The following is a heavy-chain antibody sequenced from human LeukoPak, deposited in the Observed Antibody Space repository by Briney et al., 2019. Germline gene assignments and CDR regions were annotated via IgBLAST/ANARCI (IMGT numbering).Heavy chain of an antibody. J-gene: IGHJ4*02. D-gene: IGHD3-10*01. V-gene: IGHV3-30*02. CDR2: IRYDGSNK. Sequence: PGGSLRLSCAASGFTLSSYAMSWVRQAPGKGLEWMAFIRYDGSNKYYADSVKGRFTISRDNSKNTLYLQMNSLRAEDTAVYYCAKDRMVRGVIAFDYWGQGTLVTVSS. CDR3: AKDRMVRGVIAFDY. CDR1: GFTLSSYA.